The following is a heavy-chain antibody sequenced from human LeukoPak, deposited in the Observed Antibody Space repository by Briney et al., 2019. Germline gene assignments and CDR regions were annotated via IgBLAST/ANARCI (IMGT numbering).Heavy chain of an antibody. V-gene: IGHV4-59*01. Sequence: SETLSLNCTVSGGSISSYYWSWIRQPPWKGLEWIGYIYYSGSTNYNPSLKSRVTISVDTSKNQFSLKLSSVTAADTAVYYCARVQDDFWSGYYTGGWYYGMDVWGQGTTVTVSS. D-gene: IGHD3-3*01. J-gene: IGHJ6*02. CDR3: ARVQDDFWSGYYTGGWYYGMDV. CDR2: IYYSGST. CDR1: GGSISSYY.